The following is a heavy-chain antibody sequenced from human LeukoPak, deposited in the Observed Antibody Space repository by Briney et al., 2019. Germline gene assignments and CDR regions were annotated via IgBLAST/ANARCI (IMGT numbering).Heavy chain of an antibody. CDR2: ISGSGDS. Sequence: GGSLRLSCGASEFTFSSNAMSWVRLAPGKGLEWVSSISGSGDSFYPDSVKGRFTISRDNSKDTLYLQLNNLRAEDTAVYYCAKLIGDKSFWGQGTLVTVSS. J-gene: IGHJ4*02. D-gene: IGHD7-27*01. CDR3: AKLIGDKSF. CDR1: EFTFSSNA. V-gene: IGHV3-23*01.